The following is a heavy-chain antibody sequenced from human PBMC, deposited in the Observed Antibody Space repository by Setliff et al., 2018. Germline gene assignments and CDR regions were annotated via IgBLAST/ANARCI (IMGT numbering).Heavy chain of an antibody. D-gene: IGHD3-3*01. Sequence: SGPTLVNPTQPLTLTCTFSGFSLSTSGVGVGWIRQPPGKALEWLALIYWDDDKRYSPSLKSRLTITKDTSKNQVVLTMTNMDPVDTATYYCARCITIFGVVIPNAFDYWGQGTLVTAPQ. J-gene: IGHJ4*02. V-gene: IGHV2-5*02. CDR3: ARCITIFGVVIPNAFDY. CDR2: IYWDDDK. CDR1: GFSLSTSGVG.